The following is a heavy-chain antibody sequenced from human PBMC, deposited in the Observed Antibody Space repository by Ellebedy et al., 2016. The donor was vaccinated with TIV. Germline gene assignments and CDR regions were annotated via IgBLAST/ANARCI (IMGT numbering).Heavy chain of an antibody. Sequence: MPSETLSLTCTVSGGSISSYYWSWIRQPPGKGLEWIGYVSSSGNTNYNPSLKSRVTISIDTSKNQFSLTLSVVTAADTAVYDCAGTEYIGFWGYWGQGTLVTVSS. CDR3: AGTEYIGFWGY. J-gene: IGHJ4*02. CDR1: GGSISSYY. D-gene: IGHD3-16*01. V-gene: IGHV4-59*12. CDR2: VSSSGNT.